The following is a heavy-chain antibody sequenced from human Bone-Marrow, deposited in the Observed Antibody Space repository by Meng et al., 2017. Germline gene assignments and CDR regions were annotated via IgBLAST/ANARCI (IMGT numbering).Heavy chain of an antibody. V-gene: IGHV3-48*03. D-gene: IGHD2-8*01. CDR3: ARISYTNGVSWFDP. Sequence: GESLKISCAASGFTFSSYEMNWVRQAPGKGLEWVSYISSSGSTIYYADSVKGRFTISRDNAKNSLYLQMNSLRAEDTAVYYCARISYTNGVSWFDPWGQGTLVTGSS. J-gene: IGHJ5*02. CDR1: GFTFSSYE. CDR2: ISSSGSTI.